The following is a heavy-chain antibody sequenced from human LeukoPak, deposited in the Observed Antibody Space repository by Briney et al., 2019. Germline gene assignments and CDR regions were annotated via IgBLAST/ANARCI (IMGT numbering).Heavy chain of an antibody. CDR2: ISGSGGST. CDR3: AKEGGMDSDY. CDR1: ELALTGIA. D-gene: IGHD2-2*03. V-gene: IGHV3-23*01. Sequence: GGSLRLSFAPSELALTGIAMGWFAQAPGKGLEWVAAISGSGGSTYYAASVKGRFTIFRNNSKNTLYLHMNSLRAADTAVYYCAKEGGMDSDYWGQGTLVTVSS. J-gene: IGHJ4*02.